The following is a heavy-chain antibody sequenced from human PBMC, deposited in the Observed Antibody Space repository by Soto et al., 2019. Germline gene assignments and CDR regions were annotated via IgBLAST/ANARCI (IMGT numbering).Heavy chain of an antibody. CDR1: GYTPAQIA. J-gene: IGHJ5*02. Sequence: GASLKVSGKVSGYTPAQIALHWGRPGPGKGLEWMGGFDPEDGETIYAQKFQGRVTMTEDTSTDTAYMELSSLRSEDTAVYYCATAVHSSPSWFYPWGQGTLVTISS. D-gene: IGHD6-13*01. V-gene: IGHV1-24*01. CDR2: FDPEDGET. CDR3: ATAVHSSPSWFYP.